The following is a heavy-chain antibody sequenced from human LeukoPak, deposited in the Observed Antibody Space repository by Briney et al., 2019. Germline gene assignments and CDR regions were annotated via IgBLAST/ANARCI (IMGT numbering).Heavy chain of an antibody. CDR3: ARDLQEAFDI. J-gene: IGHJ3*02. V-gene: IGHV1-69*05. CDR1: RGTFSSYA. Sequence: ASVKVSCKASRGTFSSYAISWVRQAPGQGLEWMGGIIPIFGTANYAQKFQGRVTITTDESTSTAYMELSSLRSEDTAVYYCARDLQEAFDIWGQGTMVTVSS. CDR2: IIPIFGTA.